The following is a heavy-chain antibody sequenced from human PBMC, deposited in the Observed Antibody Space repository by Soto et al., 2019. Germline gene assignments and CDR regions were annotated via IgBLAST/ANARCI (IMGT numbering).Heavy chain of an antibody. CDR3: ERVMGVDSLISWDWFGR. V-gene: IGHV1-8*01. Sequence: QVQLVQSGAEVKKPGASVKVSCKASGYTFTSYDINWVRQATGQGLEWMGWMNTNSGNTGYAQKFQGRVTMTRNTPIGTGHMELSRLRSENTAVYYCERVMGVDSLISWDWFGRWGQRTLVTVSS. CDR2: MNTNSGNT. CDR1: GYTFTSYD. D-gene: IGHD3-16*01. J-gene: IGHJ5*01.